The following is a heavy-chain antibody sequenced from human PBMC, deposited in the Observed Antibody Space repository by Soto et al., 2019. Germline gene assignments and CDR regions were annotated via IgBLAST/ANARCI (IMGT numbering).Heavy chain of an antibody. Sequence: SETLSLTCTVSGGSISSGDYYWSWIRQPPGKGLEWIGYIYYSGSTYYNPSLKSRVTISVDTSKNQFSLKLSSVTAADTAVYYCARVRYSYGSLLFDYWGQGTLVTVSS. CDR3: ARVRYSYGSLLFDY. CDR1: GGSISSGDYY. D-gene: IGHD5-18*01. CDR2: IYYSGST. V-gene: IGHV4-30-4*01. J-gene: IGHJ4*02.